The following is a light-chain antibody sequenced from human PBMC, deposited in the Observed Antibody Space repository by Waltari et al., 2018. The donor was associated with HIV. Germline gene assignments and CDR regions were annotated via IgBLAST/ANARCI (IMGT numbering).Light chain of an antibody. V-gene: IGLV7-46*01. CDR2: DTK. CDR1: TGAVTSGHS. Sequence: QAVVTQEPSLTVSPRGTVTLTCGSSTGAVTSGHSPYWFQQKPGQAPRTLIFDTKNKHSWTPARFSGSLLGGKAALTLSGAQPEDEAEYYCLLSYSGARVFGTGTEVTVL. J-gene: IGLJ1*01. CDR3: LLSYSGARV.